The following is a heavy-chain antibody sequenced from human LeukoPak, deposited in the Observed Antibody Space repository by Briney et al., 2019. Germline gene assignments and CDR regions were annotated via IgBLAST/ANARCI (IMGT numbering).Heavy chain of an antibody. CDR3: ASAVRDYYDSSGYYSYYYYGMDV. J-gene: IGHJ6*02. D-gene: IGHD3-22*01. V-gene: IGHV4-34*01. CDR2: IDHREST. CDR1: GGSFSDYY. Sequence: SETLSLICAVYGGSFSDYYWSWIRQPPGKGLEWIGEIDHRESTNYNPSLKSRVTISVDTSKNQFSLKLSSVTAADTAVYYCASAVRDYYDSSGYYSYYYYGMDVWGQGTTVTVSS.